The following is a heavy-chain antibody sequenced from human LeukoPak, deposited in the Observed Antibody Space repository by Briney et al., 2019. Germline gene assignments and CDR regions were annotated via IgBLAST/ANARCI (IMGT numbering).Heavy chain of an antibody. V-gene: IGHV3-30*02. CDR2: IQYGGRNK. D-gene: IGHD3-22*01. Sequence: PGGSLRLSCAASGFTFSSYDMYWVRQAPGKGLEWVASIQYGGRNKYYADSVKGRFTISRDNSKNTLYLQMNSLRAEDTAVYYCAKDRSSMVVVVARGHYFDYWGQGTLVTVSS. CDR1: GFTFSSYD. J-gene: IGHJ4*02. CDR3: AKDRSSMVVVVARGHYFDY.